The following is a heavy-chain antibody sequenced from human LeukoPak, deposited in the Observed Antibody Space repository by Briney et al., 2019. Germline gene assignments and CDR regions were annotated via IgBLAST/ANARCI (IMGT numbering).Heavy chain of an antibody. CDR3: GLMSDYQGDH. J-gene: IGHJ4*02. D-gene: IGHD4-11*01. Sequence: SGPTLVNPTQTVTLTCTFSGFSLSASGVGVGWIRQAPGKAPEWLALIYWDDSKVYRPSLMNRLSITKDTSKNQVFLTMTKMDPVDTATYFCGLMSDYQGDHWGLGTLVAVSS. CDR1: GFSLSASGVG. CDR2: IYWDDSK. V-gene: IGHV2-5*02.